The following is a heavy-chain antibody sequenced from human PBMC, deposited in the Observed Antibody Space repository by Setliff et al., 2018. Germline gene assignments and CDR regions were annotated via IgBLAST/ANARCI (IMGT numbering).Heavy chain of an antibody. J-gene: IGHJ4*02. D-gene: IGHD6-13*01. CDR1: GYTFTGYY. CDR3: ARGGWTYSAAWRYYFDS. CDR2: INPNSGGT. Sequence: ASVKVSCKASGYTFTGYYMHWVRQAPGQGLEWMGRINPNSGGTNYAQKFQGRVTMTRDTSISTAYMELSRLRSDDMAVYFCARGGWTYSAAWRYYFDSWGQGTLGTVSS. V-gene: IGHV1-2*06.